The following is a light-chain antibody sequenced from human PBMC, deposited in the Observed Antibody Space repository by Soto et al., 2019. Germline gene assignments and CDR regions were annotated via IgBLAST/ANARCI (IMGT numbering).Light chain of an antibody. J-gene: IGLJ3*02. CDR3: AAWDDSLSGWV. CDR1: SSNIGSNY. V-gene: IGLV1-47*01. CDR2: RNN. Sequence: QSVLTQPPSASGTPGQRVTISCSGSSSNIGSNYVYWYQQLPGTAPKLLIYRNNQRPSGVPDRFSGSKSGTSASLAISGLRSEDEADYYCAAWDDSLSGWVFXXXT.